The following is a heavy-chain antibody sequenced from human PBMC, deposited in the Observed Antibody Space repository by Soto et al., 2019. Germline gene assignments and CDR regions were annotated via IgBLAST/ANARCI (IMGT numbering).Heavy chain of an antibody. CDR3: ARDYGPSNWYNWFHP. J-gene: IGHJ5*02. V-gene: IGHV3-23*01. CDR1: GFTFSSYA. D-gene: IGHD4-17*01. CDR2: ISGSGGST. Sequence: GSLRLSCAASGFTFSSYAMSWVRQAPGKGLEWVSAISGSGGSTYYAGSVKGRFTISRDNSKNTLYLQMNSLRAEDTAVYYCARDYGPSNWYNWFHPWGQGTLVTVPS.